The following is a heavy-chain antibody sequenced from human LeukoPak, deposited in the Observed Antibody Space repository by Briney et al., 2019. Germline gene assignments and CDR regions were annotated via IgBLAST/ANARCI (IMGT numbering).Heavy chain of an antibody. D-gene: IGHD6-13*01. CDR3: AREKFVFIAAAGAFDY. J-gene: IGHJ4*02. CDR2: ISNSASNT. CDR1: GFTFSSYA. V-gene: IGHV3-23*01. Sequence: GGSLRLSCAASGFTFSSYAVAWVRQAPGKGLEWVSSISNSASNTYYADSVKGRFTISRDNSKNQFSLQLNSVTPEDTAVYYCAREKFVFIAAAGAFDYWGQGTLVTVSS.